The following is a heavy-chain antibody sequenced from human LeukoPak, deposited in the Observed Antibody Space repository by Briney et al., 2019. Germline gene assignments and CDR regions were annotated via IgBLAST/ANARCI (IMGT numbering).Heavy chain of an antibody. D-gene: IGHD1-26*01. CDR2: IIPIFGTA. Sequence: SVTVSCQASRGTFSSYAISWVRQAPGQGREWMGGIIPIFGTANYAQKFQGRVTITSDESTSTAYMELSSLRSEDTAVYYCARVVRYSYYYYYMDVWGKGTTVTVSS. CDR1: RGTFSSYA. J-gene: IGHJ6*03. V-gene: IGHV1-69*13. CDR3: ARVVRYSYYYYYMDV.